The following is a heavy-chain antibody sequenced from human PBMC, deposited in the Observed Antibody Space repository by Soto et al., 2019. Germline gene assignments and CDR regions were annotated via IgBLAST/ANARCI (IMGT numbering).Heavy chain of an antibody. CDR1: GGSINSGGYS. V-gene: IGHV4-30-2*01. Sequence: QLQLQESGSGLVKPSQTLSLTCTVSGGSINSGGYSWIWIRQPPGKGLEWIGYIYHTGNTFYNPSLQSRVTISVDQSKNQFSLSLGSVTAADTAMYYCARVERTLSTPFAYGMEVWGQGTTVTVSS. J-gene: IGHJ6*02. CDR2: IYHTGNT. D-gene: IGHD2-2*01. CDR3: ARVERTLSTPFAYGMEV.